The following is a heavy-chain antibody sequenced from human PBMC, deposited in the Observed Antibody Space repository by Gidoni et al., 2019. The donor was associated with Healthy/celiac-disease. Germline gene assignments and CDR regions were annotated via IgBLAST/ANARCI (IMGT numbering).Heavy chain of an antibody. J-gene: IGHJ4*02. Sequence: QVQLVQSGAEVKKPGSSVKVSCKASVGTSSSYAISWVRQAPGQGLEWMGGIIPIFGTANYAQKFQGRVTITADESTSTAYMELSSLRSEDTAVYYCARDPYYYDSSVRWYFDYWGQGTLVTVSS. CDR2: IIPIFGTA. CDR3: ARDPYYYDSSVRWYFDY. V-gene: IGHV1-69*01. CDR1: VGTSSSYA. D-gene: IGHD3-22*01.